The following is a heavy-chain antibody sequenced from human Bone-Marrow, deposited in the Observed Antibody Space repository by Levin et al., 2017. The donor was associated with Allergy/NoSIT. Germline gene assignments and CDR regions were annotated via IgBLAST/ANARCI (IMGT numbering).Heavy chain of an antibody. D-gene: IGHD6-13*01. J-gene: IGHJ4*02. Sequence: AGGSLRLSCAASGFTFSSFWMHWVRQAPGKGLVWVSRINSDGSSASYADSVKGRFTISRDNAKSSLFLQMNSLRAEDTAVYYCARDHAYSRRRYFDSWGQGTLVTVSS. V-gene: IGHV3-74*01. CDR3: ARDHAYSRRRYFDS. CDR1: GFTFSSFW. CDR2: INSDGSSA.